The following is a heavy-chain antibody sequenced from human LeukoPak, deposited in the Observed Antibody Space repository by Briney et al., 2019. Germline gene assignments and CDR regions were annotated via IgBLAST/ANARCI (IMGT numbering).Heavy chain of an antibody. CDR1: GGSISSYY. CDR2: IYTSGST. CDR3: ARGVGDTVTTNYYYYYMDV. D-gene: IGHD4-11*01. Sequence: PSETLSLTCTVSGGSISSYYWSWIRQPAGKGLEWIGRIYTSGSTNYNPSLKSRVTMSVDTSKNQFSLKLSSVTAADTAVYYCARGVGDTVTTNYYYYYMDVWGKGTTVTVSS. J-gene: IGHJ6*03. V-gene: IGHV4-4*07.